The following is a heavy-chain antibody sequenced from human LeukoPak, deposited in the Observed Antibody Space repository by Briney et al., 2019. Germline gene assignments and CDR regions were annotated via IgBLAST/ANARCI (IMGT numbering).Heavy chain of an antibody. Sequence: SETLSLTCTVSGGSISSYYWSWIRQPPGKGLEWIGNIYYSGSTNYNPSLKSRVTISVDTSKNQFSLKLSSVTAADTAVYYCARDNWNYGSSMDVWGQGTTVTVSS. J-gene: IGHJ6*02. CDR1: GGSISSYY. CDR3: ARDNWNYGSSMDV. CDR2: IYYSGST. D-gene: IGHD1-7*01. V-gene: IGHV4-59*01.